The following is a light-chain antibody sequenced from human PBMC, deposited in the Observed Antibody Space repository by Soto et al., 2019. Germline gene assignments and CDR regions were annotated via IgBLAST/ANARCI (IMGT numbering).Light chain of an antibody. Sequence: QTLVTQEPSLTVSPGGTVTLTCGSSTGAVATGHYSHWFQQKPGQAPRTLIYDTSSKHSWTPARFSGSLLGGKAALTLSGAQPEDEAEYYCLLSYGGARVFGGGTKLTVL. CDR2: DTS. CDR3: LLSYGGARV. J-gene: IGLJ2*01. CDR1: TGAVATGHY. V-gene: IGLV7-46*01.